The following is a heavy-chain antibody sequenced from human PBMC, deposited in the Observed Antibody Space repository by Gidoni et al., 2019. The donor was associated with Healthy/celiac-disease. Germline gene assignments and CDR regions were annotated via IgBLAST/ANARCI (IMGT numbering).Heavy chain of an antibody. J-gene: IGHJ4*02. V-gene: IGHV4-59*01. CDR2: IYYSGST. CDR3: ARGDYYGSGSYDY. D-gene: IGHD3-10*01. Sequence: QVQLQESGPGLVKPSETLSLTCTVSGGSISSYYWSWIRQPPGKGLEWIGYIYYSGSTNYNPSLKSRVTISVDTSKNQFSLKLSSVTAADTAVYYCARGDYYGSGSYDYWGQGTLVTVSS. CDR1: GGSISSYY.